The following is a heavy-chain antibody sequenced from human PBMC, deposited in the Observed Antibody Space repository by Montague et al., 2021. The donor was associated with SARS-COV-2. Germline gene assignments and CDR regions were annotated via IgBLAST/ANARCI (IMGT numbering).Heavy chain of an antibody. J-gene: IGHJ4*02. CDR1: GDSITSSNW. CDR2: ISRCGAT. CDR3: SRLIEGEYHGEESDS. Sequence: SETLSLTCAVSGDSITSSNWWSWVRQPPGKGLEWIVEISRCGATNYNPPLRSRVTMLIDNVKNYFSLTVTSVTAAATAVYYCSRLIEGEYHGEESDSWGQGTLVTVSS. D-gene: IGHD2-21*01. V-gene: IGHV4-4*02.